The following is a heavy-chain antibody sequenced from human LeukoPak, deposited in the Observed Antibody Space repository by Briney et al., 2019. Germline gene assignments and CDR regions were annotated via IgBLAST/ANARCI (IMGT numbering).Heavy chain of an antibody. Sequence: GASVKVSCKASGGTFSSYAISWVRQAPGQGLEWMGGIIPIFDTANYAQKFQGRVTITADESTSTAYMELSSLRSADTAVYYCARVPLSSSRRGYYYGMDVWGQGTTVTVSS. J-gene: IGHJ6*02. CDR1: GGTFSSYA. V-gene: IGHV1-69*13. CDR2: IIPIFDTA. CDR3: ARVPLSSSRRGYYYGMDV. D-gene: IGHD6-6*01.